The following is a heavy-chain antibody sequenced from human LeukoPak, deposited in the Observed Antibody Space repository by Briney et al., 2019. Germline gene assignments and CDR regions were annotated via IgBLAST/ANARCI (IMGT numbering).Heavy chain of an antibody. D-gene: IGHD5-24*01. J-gene: IGHJ6*02. V-gene: IGHV4-59*01. CDR1: GGSISSYY. CDR2: IYYSGST. Sequence: SETLSLTCTVSGGSISSYYWSWIRQPPGKGLEWIGDIYYSGSTNYNPSLKSRVTISVDTSKNQFSLKLSSVTAADTAVYYCARGPSRDGYKSGYYYYGMDVWGQGTTVTVSS. CDR3: ARGPSRDGYKSGYYYYGMDV.